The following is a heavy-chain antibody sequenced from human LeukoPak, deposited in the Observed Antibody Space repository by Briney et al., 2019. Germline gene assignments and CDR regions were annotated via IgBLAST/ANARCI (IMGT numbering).Heavy chain of an antibody. D-gene: IGHD2-2*01. J-gene: IGHJ4*02. CDR2: IKQDGSEK. V-gene: IGHV3-7*03. Sequence: GGSLRLSCAASGFTISSYWMSWVRQAPGKGLEWVANIKQDGSEKYYVDSVKGRFTISRDNAKNSLYLQMNSLRAEDTAVYYCARGTVERREGYLDYWGQGTLVTVSS. CDR1: GFTISSYW. CDR3: ARGTVERREGYLDY.